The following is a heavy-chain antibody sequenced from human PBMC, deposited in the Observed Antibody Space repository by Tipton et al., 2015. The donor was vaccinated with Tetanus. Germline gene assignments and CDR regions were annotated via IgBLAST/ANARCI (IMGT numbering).Heavy chain of an antibody. CDR1: GFIFSSYG. Sequence: SLRLSCAASGFIFSSYGIHWVRQAPGKGLEWVAGSWYDGTDKYYADSVKGRFTISRDNSKNALYLQMNSLRAEDTAVSYCAREADCSGGSCFSGDFDNWGQGTQVTVSS. CDR3: AREADCSGGSCFSGDFDN. J-gene: IGHJ4*02. D-gene: IGHD2-15*01. CDR2: SWYDGTDK. V-gene: IGHV3-33*01.